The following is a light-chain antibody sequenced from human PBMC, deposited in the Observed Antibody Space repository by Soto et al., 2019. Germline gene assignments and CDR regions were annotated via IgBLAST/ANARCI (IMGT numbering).Light chain of an antibody. CDR3: SSYAGSNNLL. CDR1: SSDVGGYNY. J-gene: IGLJ1*01. CDR2: EVS. V-gene: IGLV2-8*01. Sequence: QSALTQPPSASGSPGQSVTISCTGTSSDVGGYNYVSWYQQHPGKAPKLMIYEVSKWPSGVPDRFSGSKSGNTASLTVSGLQAEDEADYYCSSYAGSNNLLFGTGTKLTVL.